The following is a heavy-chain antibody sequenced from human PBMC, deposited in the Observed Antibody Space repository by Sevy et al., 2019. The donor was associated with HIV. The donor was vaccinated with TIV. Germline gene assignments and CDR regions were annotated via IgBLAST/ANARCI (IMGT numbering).Heavy chain of an antibody. J-gene: IGHJ4*02. D-gene: IGHD3-22*01. CDR2: IYTSGST. CDR3: AGYYDSSGVLDY. V-gene: IGHV4-61*02. Sequence: SETLSLTCTVSGGSISSGSHYWSWIRQPAGKGLEWIGRIYTSGSTNYNPSLKSRVTMSVDTSKNQFSLKLSSVTAADTAVYYCAGYYDSSGVLDYWGQGTLVTVSS. CDR1: GGSISSGSHY.